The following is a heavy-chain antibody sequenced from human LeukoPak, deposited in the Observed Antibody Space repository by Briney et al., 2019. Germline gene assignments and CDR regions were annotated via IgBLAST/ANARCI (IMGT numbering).Heavy chain of an antibody. D-gene: IGHD2-2*01. V-gene: IGHV4-59*01. CDR2: IYYSWST. J-gene: IGHJ6*03. CDR1: GGSISSYY. Sequence: SETLSLTCTVSGGSISSYYWSWIRQPPGKGLEWIGYIYYSWSTNYNPSLKSRVTISVDTSKNQCSLKLSSVTAADTAVYYCARAKQGDCSSTSCYFGYYYYYMDVWGKGTTVTVSS. CDR3: ARAKQGDCSSTSCYFGYYYYYMDV.